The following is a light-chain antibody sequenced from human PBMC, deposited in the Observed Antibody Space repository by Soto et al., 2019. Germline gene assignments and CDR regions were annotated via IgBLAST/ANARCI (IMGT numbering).Light chain of an antibody. J-gene: IGKJ2*01. CDR3: QHYGNSPPFT. Sequence: EIVLTQSPGTLSLSPGERATLSCRASQSVSRSYLAWYQQKPGQAPRLLIYGASSRATGIPDRFSGSGSGTDFTLTISRLEPEDFAVYFCQHYGNSPPFTFGQGTKVEIK. CDR1: QSVSRSY. V-gene: IGKV3-20*01. CDR2: GAS.